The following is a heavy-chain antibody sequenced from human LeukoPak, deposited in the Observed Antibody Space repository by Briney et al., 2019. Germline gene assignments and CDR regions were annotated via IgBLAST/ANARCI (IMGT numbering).Heavy chain of an antibody. D-gene: IGHD2-8*01. J-gene: IGHJ4*02. Sequence: GGSLRLSCAASGFTFSSYWMHWVRQAPGKGLVWVSRINSDGSSTSYADSVKGRFTISRDNAKNTLYLQMNSLRAEDTAVYYCARRPYCTNGVCYPFDYWGQGTLVTV. V-gene: IGHV3-74*01. CDR3: ARRPYCTNGVCYPFDY. CDR2: INSDGSST. CDR1: GFTFSSYW.